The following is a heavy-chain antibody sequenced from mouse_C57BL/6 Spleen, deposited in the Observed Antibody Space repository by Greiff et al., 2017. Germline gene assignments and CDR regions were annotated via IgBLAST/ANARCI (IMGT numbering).Heavy chain of an antibody. Sequence: VQLQQSGAELAKPGASVKLSCKASGYTFTSYWMHWVKQRPGQGLEWIGKLNPSSGYTKYTQKFKGKAPLTADKSSSTAYMQLGSLTYEDSAVYCCASSSFAYWGQGTLVTVSA. CDR2: LNPSSGYT. J-gene: IGHJ3*01. V-gene: IGHV1-7*01. CDR3: ASSSFAY. CDR1: GYTFTSYW.